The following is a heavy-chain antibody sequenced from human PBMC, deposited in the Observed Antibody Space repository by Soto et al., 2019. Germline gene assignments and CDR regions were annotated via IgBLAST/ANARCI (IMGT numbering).Heavy chain of an antibody. J-gene: IGHJ4*02. CDR2: ISAYNGNT. CDR1: GYTFTSYG. CDR3: ARALADYYGSGSYYNVLDY. Sequence: QVPLVQSGAEVKKPGASVKVSCKASGYTFTSYGISWVRQAPGQGLEWMGWISAYNGNTNYAQKLQGRVTMTTDTSTSTAYMELRSLRSDDTAVYYCARALADYYGSGSYYNVLDYWGQGTLVTVSS. D-gene: IGHD3-10*01. V-gene: IGHV1-18*01.